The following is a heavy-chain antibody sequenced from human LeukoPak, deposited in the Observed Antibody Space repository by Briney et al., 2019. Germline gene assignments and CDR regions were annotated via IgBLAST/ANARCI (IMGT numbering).Heavy chain of an antibody. D-gene: IGHD6-13*01. V-gene: IGHV1-46*01. CDR3: ATWGSSSSPLPTMDV. CDR2: INPNGGST. Sequence: ASVKVSCKASGYTFTNYYMHWVRQAPGQGLEWMGIINPNGGSTNYAQRFQGRVTMTRDTSTSTVYMELSSLRSEDTAVYYCATWGSSSSPLPTMDVWGQGTTVTVSS. J-gene: IGHJ6*02. CDR1: GYTFTNYY.